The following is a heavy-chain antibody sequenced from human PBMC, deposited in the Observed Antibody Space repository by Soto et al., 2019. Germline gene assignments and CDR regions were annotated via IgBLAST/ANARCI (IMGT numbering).Heavy chain of an antibody. V-gene: IGHV3-30-3*01. Sequence: GGSLRRSCAASGFTFSSYAMHWVRQAPGKGLEWVAVISYDGSNKYYADSVKGRFTISRDNSKNTLYLQMNSLRAEDTAVYYCARDHGRFLEWLLYYYYYYGMHVWGQGTTVTVSS. CDR3: ARDHGRFLEWLLYYYYYYGMHV. CDR2: ISYDGSNK. CDR1: GFTFSSYA. D-gene: IGHD3-3*01. J-gene: IGHJ6*02.